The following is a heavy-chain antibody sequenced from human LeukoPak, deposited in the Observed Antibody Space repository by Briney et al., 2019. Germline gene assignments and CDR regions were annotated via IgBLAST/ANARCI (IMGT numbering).Heavy chain of an antibody. CDR1: GFTFSSYW. D-gene: IGHD2-2*01. CDR2: IKQDGSEK. CDR3: ARDCSSTSCLLLDY. V-gene: IGHV3-7*01. Sequence: GGSLRLSCAASGFTFSSYWMSWVRQAPGKGLESVANIKQDGSEKYYVDSVKGRFTISRDNAKNSLYLQMNSLRAEDTAVYYCARDCSSTSCLLLDYWGQGTLVTVSS. J-gene: IGHJ4*02.